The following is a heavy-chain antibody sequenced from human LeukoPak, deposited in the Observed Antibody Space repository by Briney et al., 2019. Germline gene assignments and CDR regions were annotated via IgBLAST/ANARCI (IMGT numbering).Heavy chain of an antibody. V-gene: IGHV4-34*01. J-gene: IGHJ3*02. CDR3: ASRGNYGGKLWPFDI. D-gene: IGHD4-23*01. Sequence: SETLSLTCAVYGGSFSGYYWSWIRQPPGKGLEWIGEINHSGSTDYNPSLKSRVTISVDTSKNQFSLKLSSVTAADTAVYYCASRGNYGGKLWPFDIWGQGTMVTVPS. CDR2: INHSGST. CDR1: GGSFSGYY.